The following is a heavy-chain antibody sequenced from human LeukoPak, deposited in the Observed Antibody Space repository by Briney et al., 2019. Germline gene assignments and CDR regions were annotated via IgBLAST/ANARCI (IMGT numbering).Heavy chain of an antibody. V-gene: IGHV3-66*01. J-gene: IGHJ4*02. D-gene: IGHD3-10*01. CDR2: IYSGGST. Sequence: GGSLRLSCAASGFTVSSNYMSWVRQAPGKGLEWVSVIYSGGSTYYADSVKGRFTISRDNSKNTLYLQMNSLRAEDTAVYYCAREHRPYYYGSGSQRKGYYFDYWGQGTLVTVSS. CDR3: AREHRPYYYGSGSQRKGYYFDY. CDR1: GFTVSSNY.